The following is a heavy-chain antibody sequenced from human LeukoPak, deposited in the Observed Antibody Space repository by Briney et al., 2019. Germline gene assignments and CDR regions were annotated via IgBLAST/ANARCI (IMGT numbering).Heavy chain of an antibody. Sequence: GASVKVSCKASGYTFTSYGISWVRQAPGQGLEWMGWISAYNGNTNYAQKLQGRVTMTRDTSTSTVYMELSSLRSEDTAVYYCARDTGYSYGLPGDYWGQGTLVTVSS. J-gene: IGHJ4*02. V-gene: IGHV1-18*01. D-gene: IGHD5-18*01. CDR3: ARDTGYSYGLPGDY. CDR2: ISAYNGNT. CDR1: GYTFTSYG.